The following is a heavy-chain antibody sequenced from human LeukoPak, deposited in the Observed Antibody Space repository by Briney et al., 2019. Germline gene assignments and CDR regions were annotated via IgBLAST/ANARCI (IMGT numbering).Heavy chain of an antibody. CDR1: GGSFSGYY. V-gene: IGHV4-34*01. J-gene: IGHJ4*02. CDR3: ARRGGGWLREDY. CDR2: INHSGTT. Sequence: SETLSLTCAAYGGSFSGYYWSWIRQTPGKGLEWIGEINHSGTTNYNPSLKSRLSMSIDTSKNEFSLKLSSVTAADTAVYYCARRGGGWLREDYWGQGTLVTVSS. D-gene: IGHD5-12*01.